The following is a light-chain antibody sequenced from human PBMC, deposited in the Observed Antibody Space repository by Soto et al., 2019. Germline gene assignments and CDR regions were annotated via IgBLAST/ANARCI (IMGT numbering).Light chain of an antibody. Sequence: QLVLTQSPSASASLGASVKLTCTLSSGHSSYAIAWHQQQPEKGPRFLMKLNSDGSHTNGDGIPDRFSGSSSGAERYLTISSLQSEDEADYYCQTWGTGIHGVFGGGSKVTVL. V-gene: IGLV4-69*01. CDR1: SGHSSYA. J-gene: IGLJ2*01. CDR2: LNSDGSH. CDR3: QTWGTGIHGV.